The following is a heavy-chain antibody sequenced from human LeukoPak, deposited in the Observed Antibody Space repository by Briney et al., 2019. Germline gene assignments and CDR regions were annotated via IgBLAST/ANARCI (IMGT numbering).Heavy chain of an antibody. V-gene: IGHV3-21*01. D-gene: IGHD3-10*01. Sequence: GGSLRLSCAASGFTFSSYAMSWVRQAPGKGLEWVSSISSSSSYIYYADSVKGRFTISRDNAKNSLYLQMNSLRAEDTAVYYCARDRYGSGSYGLDYWGQGTLVTVSS. CDR3: ARDRYGSGSYGLDY. J-gene: IGHJ4*02. CDR2: ISSSSSYI. CDR1: GFTFSSYA.